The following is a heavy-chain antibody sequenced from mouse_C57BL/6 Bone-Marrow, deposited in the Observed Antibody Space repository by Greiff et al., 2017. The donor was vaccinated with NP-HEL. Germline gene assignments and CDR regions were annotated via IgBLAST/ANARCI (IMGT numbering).Heavy chain of an antibody. D-gene: IGHD1-1*01. Sequence: EVHLVESGGDLVKPGGSLKLSCAASGFTFSSYGMSWVRQTPDKRLEWVATISSGGSYTYYPDSVKGRFTISRDNAKNTLYLQMSSLKSEDTAMYYCARNPHYYGSSYYAMDYWGQGTSVTVSS. CDR1: GFTFSSYG. CDR3: ARNPHYYGSSYYAMDY. CDR2: ISSGGSYT. V-gene: IGHV5-6*01. J-gene: IGHJ4*01.